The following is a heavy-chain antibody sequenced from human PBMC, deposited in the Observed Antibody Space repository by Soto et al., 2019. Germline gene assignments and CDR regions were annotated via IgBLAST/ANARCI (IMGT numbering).Heavy chain of an antibody. CDR3: ASSGLGYDILTGYPNSYGMDV. J-gene: IGHJ6*02. CDR2: ISAYNGNT. D-gene: IGHD3-9*01. CDR1: GYTFTSYG. Sequence: GASVKVSCKASGYTFTSYGISWVRQAPGQGLEWMGWISAYNGNTNYAQKLQGRVTMTTDTSTSTAYMELRSLRSDDTAVYYCASSGLGYDILTGYPNSYGMDVWGQGTTVTVSS. V-gene: IGHV1-18*01.